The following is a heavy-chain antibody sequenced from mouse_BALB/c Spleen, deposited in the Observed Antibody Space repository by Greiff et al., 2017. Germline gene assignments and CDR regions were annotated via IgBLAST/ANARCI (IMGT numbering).Heavy chain of an antibody. CDR1: GDSITSCY. J-gene: IGHJ4*01. Sequence: VQLKESGPSLVKPSQTLSLTCSVTGDSITSCYWNWIRKFPGNKLEYMGYISYSGSTYYNPSLKSRISITRDTSKTQYYLQLNAVTTEDTATYYCERYYGNYYAMDYWGQGTSVTVSS. V-gene: IGHV3-8*02. CDR3: ERYYGNYYAMDY. D-gene: IGHD2-1*01. CDR2: ISYSGST.